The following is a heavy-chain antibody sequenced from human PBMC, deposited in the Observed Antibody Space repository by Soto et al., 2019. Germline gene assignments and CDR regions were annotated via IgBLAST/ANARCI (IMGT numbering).Heavy chain of an antibody. CDR3: ARVVGATQMDFDY. J-gene: IGHJ4*02. D-gene: IGHD1-26*01. CDR1: GFTFSSYW. V-gene: IGHV3-7*01. Sequence: GGSLRLSCAASGFTFSSYWMTWVRQAPGKGLEWVANIKQDGSEKYYVDSVGGRFTMSRDNAKNSLYLQMNSLRAEDTAVYYCARVVGATQMDFDYWGQGTLVTVSS. CDR2: IKQDGSEK.